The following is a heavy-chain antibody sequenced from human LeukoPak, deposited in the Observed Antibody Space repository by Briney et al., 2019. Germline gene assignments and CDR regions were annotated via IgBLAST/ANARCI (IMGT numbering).Heavy chain of an antibody. V-gene: IGHV1-24*01. J-gene: IGHJ4*02. CDR3: ATRSAAAGTGEDYFDY. D-gene: IGHD6-13*01. CDR1: GYTLTELS. CDR2: FDPEDGET. Sequence: ASVKVSCKVSGYTLTELSMHWVRQAPGKGLEWVGGFDPEDGETIYAQKFQGRVTMTEDTSTDTAYMELSSLRSEDTAVYYCATRSAAAGTGEDYFDYWSQGTLVTVSS.